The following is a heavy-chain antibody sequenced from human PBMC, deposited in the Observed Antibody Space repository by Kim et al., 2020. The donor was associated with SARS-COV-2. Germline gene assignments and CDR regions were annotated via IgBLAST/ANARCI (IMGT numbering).Heavy chain of an antibody. Sequence: FTISRDNSKNTLYLQMNSLRAEDTAVYYCAKDLYKAAAGGEDYYYYGMDVWGQGTTVTVSS. CDR3: AKDLYKAAAGGEDYYYYGMDV. V-gene: IGHV3-30*02. J-gene: IGHJ6*02. D-gene: IGHD6-13*01.